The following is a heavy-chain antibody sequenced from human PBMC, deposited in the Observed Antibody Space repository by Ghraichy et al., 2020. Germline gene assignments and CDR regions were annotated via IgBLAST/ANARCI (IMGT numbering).Heavy chain of an antibody. CDR2: IYYSGST. CDR3: ARHLNPRIFDY. CDR1: GGSISSYY. V-gene: IGHV4-59*08. Sequence: ETLSLTCTVSGGSISSYYWSWIRQSPGKGLEWIGYIYYSGSTNYNPSLESRVTISVDTSKNQFSLNLSSVTAAETAVYYCARHLNPRIFDYWGQGTLVTVSS. D-gene: IGHD2-15*01. J-gene: IGHJ4*02.